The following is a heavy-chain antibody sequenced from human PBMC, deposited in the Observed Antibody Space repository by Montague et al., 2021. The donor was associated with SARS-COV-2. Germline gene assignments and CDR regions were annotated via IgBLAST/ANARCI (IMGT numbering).Heavy chain of an antibody. Sequence: TLSLTCTVSGGSLSSGGYYWSWIRQLPGKGLEWLGYFYYSGSTCYNPSLKSRVFISADMPKNQFFLNLTSVTAADAAVYYCARDLGRTGYYYGLDVWGQGTTVTVSS. V-gene: IGHV4-31*03. J-gene: IGHJ6*02. CDR1: GGSLSSGGYY. CDR2: FYYSGST. D-gene: IGHD3/OR15-3a*01. CDR3: ARDLGRTGYYYGLDV.